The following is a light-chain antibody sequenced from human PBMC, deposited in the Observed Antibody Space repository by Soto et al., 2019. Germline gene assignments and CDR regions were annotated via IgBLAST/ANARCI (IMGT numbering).Light chain of an antibody. V-gene: IGLV3-21*04. CDR1: NIGSKS. CDR2: YDS. J-gene: IGLJ2*01. Sequence: SYELTQPPSVSVAPGKTARITCGGNNIGSKSVHWYQQKPGQAPVLVIYYDSDRPSGIHERFSGSNSENTATLTISRVEAGDEADYYCQVWDSSSDHVVFGGGTKLTVL. CDR3: QVWDSSSDHVV.